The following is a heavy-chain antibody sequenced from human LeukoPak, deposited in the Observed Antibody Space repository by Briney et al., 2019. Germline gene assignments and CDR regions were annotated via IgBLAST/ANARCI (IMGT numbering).Heavy chain of an antibody. V-gene: IGHV6-1*01. D-gene: IGHD1-14*01. Sequence: SQTLSLACAISGDSVSSEDAAWNWIRQSPSRGLEWLGRTYYRSKWGSDYAVSVKSRVTVNPDPSKNQFSLQLNSVTPEDTVVYFCARASNRAFDAWGQGTVVIVSS. CDR3: ARASNRAFDA. CDR1: GDSVSSEDAA. CDR2: TYYRSKWGS. J-gene: IGHJ3*01.